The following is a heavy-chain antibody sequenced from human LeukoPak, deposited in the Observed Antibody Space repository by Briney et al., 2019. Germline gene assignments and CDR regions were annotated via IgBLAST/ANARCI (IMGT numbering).Heavy chain of an antibody. CDR3: AREVRSSGWYYFDY. CDR1: GYTFTGYY. V-gene: IGHV1-2*02. CDR2: INPNSGGT. Sequence: GASVKVSCKASGYTFTGYYMHWVRQAPGQGLEWMGWINPNSGGTNYAQKFQGRVTMTRDTSISTAYMELSRLRSDDTAVYYCAREVRSSGWYYFDYWGQGTLVTVSS. J-gene: IGHJ4*02. D-gene: IGHD6-19*01.